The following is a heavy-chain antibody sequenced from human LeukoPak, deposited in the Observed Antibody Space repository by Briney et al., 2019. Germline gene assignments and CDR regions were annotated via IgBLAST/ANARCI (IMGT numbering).Heavy chain of an antibody. CDR2: IYAGGST. J-gene: IGHJ4*02. CDR3: ITDLGDYGY. Sequence: GGSLRLSCAASGFTVGSNYMSWVRQAPGKGLEWVSLIYAGGSTYYADAVKGRFTISRHNSKNTLHLQMNSLRVEDTAVYYCITDLGDYGYWGQGTLVTVSA. D-gene: IGHD4-17*01. V-gene: IGHV3-53*04. CDR1: GFTVGSNY.